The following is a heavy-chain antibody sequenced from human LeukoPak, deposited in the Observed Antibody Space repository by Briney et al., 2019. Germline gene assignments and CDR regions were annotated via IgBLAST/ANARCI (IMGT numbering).Heavy chain of an antibody. V-gene: IGHV3-64*05. CDR2: ISSNGGST. CDR1: GVTFSSYA. Sequence: GGTLSLSCSASGVTFSSYAMSWIRQAPGKGLEYVSSISSNGGSTYYADSVKGRFTISRHDPEPTLYVQVATLRAEHTAVYYCANEACGASGLPLYWGEGTMLTVSS. D-gene: IGHD3/OR15-3a*01. CDR3: ANEACGASGLPLY. J-gene: IGHJ4*02.